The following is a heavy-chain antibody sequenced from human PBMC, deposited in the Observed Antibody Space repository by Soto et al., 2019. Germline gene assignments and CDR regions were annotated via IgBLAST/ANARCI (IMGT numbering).Heavy chain of an antibody. V-gene: IGHV4-4*07. CDR3: ARDIASYAYGEGY. Sequence: SETLSLTGTVSGGSINSYWWSWIRQPAGKGLEWIGRVYSSGTTDYNPSLNSRATMSVETSKNQFSLKLSSVTAADTAVYYCARDIASYAYGEGYWGQGIQVTVSS. CDR1: GGSINSYW. D-gene: IGHD2-21*01. CDR2: VYSSGTT. J-gene: IGHJ4*02.